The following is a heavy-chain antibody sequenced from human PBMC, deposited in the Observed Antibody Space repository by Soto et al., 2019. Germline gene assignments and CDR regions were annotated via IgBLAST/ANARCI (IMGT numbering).Heavy chain of an antibody. CDR3: ARERAYCGGDCYSYGMDV. V-gene: IGHV4-31*03. J-gene: IGHJ6*02. D-gene: IGHD2-21*02. CDR2: IYYSGST. CDR1: GGSIISGGYY. Sequence: QVQLQESGPGLVKPSQTLSLTCTVSGGSIISGGYYWSWIRQHPGKGLEWIGYIYYSGSTYYNPSLKSRVTISVDTSKNQFSLKLSSVTAADTAVYYCARERAYCGGDCYSYGMDVWGQGTTVTVSS.